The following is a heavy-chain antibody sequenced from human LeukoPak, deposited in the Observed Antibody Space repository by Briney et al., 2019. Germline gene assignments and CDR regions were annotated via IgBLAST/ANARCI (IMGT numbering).Heavy chain of an antibody. D-gene: IGHD3-16*01. CDR2: IKQDGSEK. Sequence: GGSLRLSCAASGFTFRSYWMTWVRQAPGMGLEWVANIKQDGSEKHYVDSVKGRFTISRDNAKNSLYLQMNSLRAEDTAVYYCARGLYGDYWGQGTLVTVSS. V-gene: IGHV3-7*01. J-gene: IGHJ4*02. CDR1: GFTFRSYW. CDR3: ARGLYGDY.